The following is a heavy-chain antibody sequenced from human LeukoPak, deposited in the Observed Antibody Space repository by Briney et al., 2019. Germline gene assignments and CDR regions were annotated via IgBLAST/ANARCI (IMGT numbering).Heavy chain of an antibody. Sequence: PSETMSLTCAVYGGSFSGYYWSWIRQPPGKGLEWIGEINHSGSTNYNPSLKSRVTISVDTSKNQFSLKLSSVTAADTAVYYCARGRWELLFNWFDPWGQGTLVTVSS. CDR2: INHSGST. D-gene: IGHD1-26*01. CDR3: ARGRWELLFNWFDP. J-gene: IGHJ5*02. V-gene: IGHV4-34*01. CDR1: GGSFSGYY.